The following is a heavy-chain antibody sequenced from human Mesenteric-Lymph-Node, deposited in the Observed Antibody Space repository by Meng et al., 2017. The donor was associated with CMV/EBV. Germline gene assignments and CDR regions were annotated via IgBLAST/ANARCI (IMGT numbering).Heavy chain of an antibody. CDR2: IVPIRGTV. D-gene: IGHD5-24*01. V-gene: IGHV1-69*04. Sequence: SGNTFRDSAINWVRQAPGQGPEWMGRIVPIRGTVISAQKFQDRVTIIANKATNTVYMELASLTSDDTALYYCATDPSTVATRGYIFDSWGQGTLVTVSS. J-gene: IGHJ4*02. CDR3: ATDPSTVATRGYIFDS. CDR1: GNTFRDSA.